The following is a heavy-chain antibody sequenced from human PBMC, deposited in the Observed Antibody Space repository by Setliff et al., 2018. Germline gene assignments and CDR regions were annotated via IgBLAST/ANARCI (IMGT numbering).Heavy chain of an antibody. J-gene: IGHJ4*02. Sequence: GASVKVSCKASGYTFGAHYIHWVRQAPGQGFEWMGWINPNSGDTNYAQNFQGRVTMTRDTSINTVYMELSSLRSEDTAVYYCARMDVGSYSLSFDYWGQGALVTVSS. CDR2: INPNSGDT. D-gene: IGHD1-26*01. CDR3: ARMDVGSYSLSFDY. CDR1: GYTFGAHY. V-gene: IGHV1-2*02.